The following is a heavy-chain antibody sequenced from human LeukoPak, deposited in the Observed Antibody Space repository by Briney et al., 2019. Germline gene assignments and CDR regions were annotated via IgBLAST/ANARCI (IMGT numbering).Heavy chain of an antibody. CDR3: ALGAADAFDI. CDR2: VYYSGST. Sequence: SETLSLTCTVSGGSISSSSYYWGWIRQPPGKGLEWIGSVYYSGSTYYNPSLKSRVTISVDTSKSQFSLKLSSVTAADTAVYYCALGAADAFDIWGQGTMVTVSS. V-gene: IGHV4-39*01. J-gene: IGHJ3*02. CDR1: GGSISSSSYY.